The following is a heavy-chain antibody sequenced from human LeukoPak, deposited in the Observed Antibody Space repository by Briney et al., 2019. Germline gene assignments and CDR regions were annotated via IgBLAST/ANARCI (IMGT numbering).Heavy chain of an antibody. CDR1: GFTFSSYA. Sequence: GGSLRLSCAASGFTFSSYAMSWVRQAPGKGLEWVAVIWYDGSNKYYADSVKGRFTISRDNSKNTLYLQMNSLRAEDTAVYYCARACSDGSCYSTQDYWGQGTLVTVSS. J-gene: IGHJ4*02. D-gene: IGHD2-15*01. V-gene: IGHV3-33*08. CDR3: ARACSDGSCYSTQDY. CDR2: IWYDGSNK.